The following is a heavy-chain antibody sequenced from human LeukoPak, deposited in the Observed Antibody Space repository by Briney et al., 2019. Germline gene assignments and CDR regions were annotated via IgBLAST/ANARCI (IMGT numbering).Heavy chain of an antibody. CDR3: ARDRSMIRGVKAFEC. CDR2: ISPYNGDT. J-gene: IGHJ4*02. D-gene: IGHD3-10*01. V-gene: IGHV1-18*01. CDR1: GYTFTTYG. Sequence: GASVKVSCKASGYTFTTYGITWVRQAPGQGLEWMGWISPYNGDTNYAQKFQGRVTMTTDTYTSTAYMELRSLRSDDTAVYYCARDRSMIRGVKAFECWGQGTLVTVSS.